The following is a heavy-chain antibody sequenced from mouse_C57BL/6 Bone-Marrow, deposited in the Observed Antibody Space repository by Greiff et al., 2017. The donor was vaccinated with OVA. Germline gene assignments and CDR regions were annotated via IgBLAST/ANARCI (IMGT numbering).Heavy chain of an antibody. D-gene: IGHD3-2*02. CDR1: GYTFTSYW. CDR2: IDPSDSYT. CDR3: ARGGSGYVWFAY. Sequence: VQLQQPGAELVMPGASVKLSCKASGYTFTSYWMHWVKQRPGQGLEWIGEIDPSDSYTNYNQKFKGKSTLTVDKSSSTAYMQLSSLTSEDSAVYYCARGGSGYVWFAYWGQGTLVTVSA. V-gene: IGHV1-69*01. J-gene: IGHJ3*01.